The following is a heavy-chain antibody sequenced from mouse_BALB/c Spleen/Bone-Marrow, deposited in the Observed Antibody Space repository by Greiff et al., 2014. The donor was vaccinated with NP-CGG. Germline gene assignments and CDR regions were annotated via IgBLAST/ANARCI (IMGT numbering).Heavy chain of an antibody. D-gene: IGHD1-1*01. CDR3: ARSGYGSSYDY. V-gene: IGHV1-80*01. CDR2: IYPGDGDT. Sequence: VQLQQSGAELVRPGSSVKISCKASGYVFSTYWMNWVKQRPGQGLVWIGQIYPGDGDTNYNGKFKGTATLTADKSSSTAYMQLSSLTSEDSAVYFCARSGYGSSYDYWGQGTTLTVSS. CDR1: GYVFSTYW. J-gene: IGHJ2*01.